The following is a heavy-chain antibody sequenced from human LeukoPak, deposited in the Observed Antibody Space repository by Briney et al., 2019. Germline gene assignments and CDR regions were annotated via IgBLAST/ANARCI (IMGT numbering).Heavy chain of an antibody. V-gene: IGHV1-2*02. J-gene: IGHJ4*02. Sequence: ASVKVSCKASGYTFTGYYMHWVRQAPGQGLTWMGWINPNTGVTNYAQKFQGRVTMTRATSINTAYMELDRLTSDDTAIYYCARSYCGGDCYWTIDYWGQGTLVTVSS. CDR2: INPNTGVT. CDR3: ARSYCGGDCYWTIDY. CDR1: GYTFTGYY. D-gene: IGHD2-21*02.